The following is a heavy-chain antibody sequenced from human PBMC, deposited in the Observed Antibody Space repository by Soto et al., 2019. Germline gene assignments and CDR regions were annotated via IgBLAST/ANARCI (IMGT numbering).Heavy chain of an antibody. J-gene: IGHJ4*02. CDR1: GGSISSYY. Sequence: TLETLSLTCTVSGGSISSYYWSWIRQPPGKGLEWIGYTYYSGSTNYNPSLKSRVTISVDTSKNQFSLKLSSVTAADTAVYYCAREGLAGFWSGYYNYYFDYWGQGTLVTVSS. CDR3: AREGLAGFWSGYYNYYFDY. D-gene: IGHD3-3*01. CDR2: TYYSGST. V-gene: IGHV4-59*01.